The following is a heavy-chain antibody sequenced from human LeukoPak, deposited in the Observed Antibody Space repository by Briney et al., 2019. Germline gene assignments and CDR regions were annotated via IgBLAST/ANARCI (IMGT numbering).Heavy chain of an antibody. CDR1: GGSISSYY. CDR2: IYYSGST. Sequence: ASETLSLTCTVSGGSISSYYWSWIRQPPGKGLEWIGYIYYSGSTNYNPSLKSRVTISVDTSKNQFSLKLSSVGAADTAVYYCAREGGAGYYYYYMDVWGKGTTVTVSS. V-gene: IGHV4-59*12. D-gene: IGHD1-26*01. CDR3: AREGGAGYYYYYMDV. J-gene: IGHJ6*03.